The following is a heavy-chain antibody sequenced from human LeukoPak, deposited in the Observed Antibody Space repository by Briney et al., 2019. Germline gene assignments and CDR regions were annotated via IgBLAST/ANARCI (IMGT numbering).Heavy chain of an antibody. CDR3: ARDKMVGDSYFDS. V-gene: IGHV3-11*04. CDR1: GFTFSDYY. Sequence: AGGSLRLSCAASGFTFSDYYMSWLRQAPGKGLEWVSYISTSGSTIYYADSVKGRFTISRDKAKNSLSLHMDGLRAEDTAVYYCARDKMVGDSYFDSWGEGILVTVSS. D-gene: IGHD1-26*01. J-gene: IGHJ4*02. CDR2: ISTSGSTI.